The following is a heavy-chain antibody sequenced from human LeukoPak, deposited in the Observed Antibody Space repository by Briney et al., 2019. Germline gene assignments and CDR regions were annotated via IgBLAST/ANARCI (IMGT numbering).Heavy chain of an antibody. CDR1: GFTFSSYA. Sequence: GSLRLSCSASGFTFSSYAMSWVRHAPGKGLEWGSGISRSGGTTNYADSGKGCFTISRDNSKNTLYMQMNSRRAEDTAVYYCAKDGQWVNGHFDYWGQGTLVTVSS. CDR2: ISRSGGTT. J-gene: IGHJ4*02. D-gene: IGHD6-19*01. V-gene: IGHV3-23*01. CDR3: AKDGQWVNGHFDY.